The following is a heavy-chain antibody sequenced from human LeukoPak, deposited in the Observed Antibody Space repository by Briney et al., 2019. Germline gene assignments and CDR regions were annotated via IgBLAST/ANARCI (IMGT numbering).Heavy chain of an antibody. J-gene: IGHJ4*02. CDR3: AREERRASLDY. D-gene: IGHD1-1*01. V-gene: IGHV4-59*01. CDR2: IHSSGST. Sequence: SETLSLTCTVSSVSISSYYWTWIRQPPGKGPEWIGYIHSSGSTNYNPSLNSRVTISLDTSKRQFSLKLTSVTAADTAVYYCAREERRASLDYWGQGTLVTVSS. CDR1: SVSISSYY.